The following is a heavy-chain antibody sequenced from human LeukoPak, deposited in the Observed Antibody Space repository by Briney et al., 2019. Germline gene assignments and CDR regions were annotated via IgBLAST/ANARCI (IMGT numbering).Heavy chain of an antibody. Sequence: SETLSLTCTVSGGSISSGSYYWSWIRQPAGKGLEWIGRIYTSGTTNYNPSLRSRVTISVDTSKNQFSLKLSSVTAADTAVYYCVRHDSSGYYFDYWGQGTLVTVSS. J-gene: IGHJ4*02. D-gene: IGHD3-22*01. CDR2: IYTSGTT. CDR1: GGSISSGSYY. V-gene: IGHV4-61*02. CDR3: VRHDSSGYYFDY.